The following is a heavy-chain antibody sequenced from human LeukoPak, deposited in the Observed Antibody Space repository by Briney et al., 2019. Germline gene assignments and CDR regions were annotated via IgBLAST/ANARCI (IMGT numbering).Heavy chain of an antibody. CDR3: ARGWYNDY. Sequence: GGSLRLSCAAPGFTFSSYWMSWVRQAPGKGLEWVANIKQDGSEKYYVDSVKGRFTISRDNAKNSLYLQMNSLRAEDTAVYYCARGWYNDYWGQGTLVTVSS. J-gene: IGHJ4*02. V-gene: IGHV3-7*01. CDR1: GFTFSSYW. D-gene: IGHD6-13*01. CDR2: IKQDGSEK.